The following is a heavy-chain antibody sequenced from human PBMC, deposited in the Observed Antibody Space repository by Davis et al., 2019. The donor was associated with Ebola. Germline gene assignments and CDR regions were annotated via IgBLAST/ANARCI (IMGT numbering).Heavy chain of an antibody. CDR2: LNPDSGGT. CDR1: GYTFSGYY. D-gene: IGHD3-22*01. CDR3: ARSSAYYLYYFGY. J-gene: IGHJ4*02. Sequence: ASVKVSCKASGYTFSGYYMHWVRPAPGQGLEWMGWLNPDSGGTNYAQKFQGRVTMTRDPSISTAYMELSRLRSDDTAVYYCARSSAYYLYYFGYWGQGTLVIVSS. V-gene: IGHV1-2*02.